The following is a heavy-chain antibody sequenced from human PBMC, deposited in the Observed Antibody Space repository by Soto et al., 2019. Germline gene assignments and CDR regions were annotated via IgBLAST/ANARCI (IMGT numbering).Heavy chain of an antibody. D-gene: IGHD2-2*01. Sequence: QLVQSGAEVKKPGASVKVSCKASGYTFTNYGISWVRQAPGQGLEWMGWISSFSGNTNYAQKVQDRGTLTTHTSTSKAYVELRSLTSDDTAVYYCVRNAGDLCSSARCSSSVGHNFFAPWGQGTLVTVSS. CDR1: GYTFTNYG. V-gene: IGHV1-18*01. J-gene: IGHJ5*02. CDR3: VRNAGDLCSSARCSSSVGHNFFAP. CDR2: ISSFSGNT.